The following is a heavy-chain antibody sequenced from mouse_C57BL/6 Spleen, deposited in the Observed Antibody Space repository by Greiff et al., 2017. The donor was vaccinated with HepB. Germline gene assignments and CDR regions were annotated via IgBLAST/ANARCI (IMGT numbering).Heavy chain of an antibody. D-gene: IGHD1-1*01. CDR3: ARGRNYGSSPDFDY. V-gene: IGHV1-4*01. J-gene: IGHJ2*01. CDR1: GYTFTSYT. CDR2: INPSSGYT. Sequence: VQLQESGAELARPGASVKMSCKASGYTFTSYTMHWVKQRPGQGLEWIGYINPSSGYTKYNQKFKDKATLTADKSSSTAYMQLSSLTSEDSAVYYYARGRNYGSSPDFDYWGQGTTLTVSS.